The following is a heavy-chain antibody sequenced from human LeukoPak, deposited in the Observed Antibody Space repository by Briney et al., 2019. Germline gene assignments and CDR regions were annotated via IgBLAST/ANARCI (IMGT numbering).Heavy chain of an antibody. CDR1: GHPNYSYY. D-gene: IGHD5-12*01. V-gene: IGHV4-59*13. CDR2: VYYSGST. J-gene: IGHJ4*02. CDR3: ARAKSDYDLLFDS. Sequence: SETLSLTCTVSGHPNYSYYWSWTAQPPGKAREWIAYVYYSGSTSYNPSLKSRVTMSLDTSNNQFSLNLRSVTAADTAVYYCARAKSDYDLLFDSWGQGTLVTVSS.